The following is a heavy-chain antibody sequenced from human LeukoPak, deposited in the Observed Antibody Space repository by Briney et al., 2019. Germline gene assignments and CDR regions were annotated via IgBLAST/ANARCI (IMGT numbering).Heavy chain of an antibody. V-gene: IGHV1-2*02. J-gene: IGHJ5*02. CDR3: ARAGGRSWFDP. CDR2: INPNSGGT. Sequence: ASVKVSCKASGYTFTYYYLHWVRQAPGQGLEWMGSINPNSGGTNYAQKFQGRVTMTTDTSMSTAYMELSRLTSDDTAVYYCARAGGRSWFDPWGQGTLVTVSS. CDR1: GYTFTYYY.